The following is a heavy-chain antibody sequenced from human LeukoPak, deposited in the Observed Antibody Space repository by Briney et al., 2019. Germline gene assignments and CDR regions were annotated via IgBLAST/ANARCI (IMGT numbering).Heavy chain of an antibody. J-gene: IGHJ4*02. CDR1: GFTLSDAW. Sequence: GGSLRLSCAASGFTLSDAWMSWVRQAPGKGLEWVGRIKSKSDRGTTDYAAPVKGRFTISRDDSKNTLYLQMNSLKTEDTAVYYCTTVYCSTTSCKPGTDYWGQGTLVTVSS. CDR2: IKSKSDRGTT. D-gene: IGHD2-2*01. CDR3: TTVYCSTTSCKPGTDY. V-gene: IGHV3-15*05.